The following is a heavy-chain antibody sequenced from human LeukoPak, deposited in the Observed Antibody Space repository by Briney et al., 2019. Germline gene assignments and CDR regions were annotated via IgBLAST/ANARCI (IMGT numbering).Heavy chain of an antibody. J-gene: IGHJ4*02. Sequence: SVKVSCKASGGTFSSFAFSWVRQAPGQGLEWMGGIIPIFGTVNYAQKFQGRVTIIADKSTSTAYMELRSLRSDDTAVYYCARDFEGSGHIDYWGQGTLVTVSS. CDR1: GGTFSSFA. D-gene: IGHD6-19*01. V-gene: IGHV1-69*06. CDR3: ARDFEGSGHIDY. CDR2: IIPIFGTV.